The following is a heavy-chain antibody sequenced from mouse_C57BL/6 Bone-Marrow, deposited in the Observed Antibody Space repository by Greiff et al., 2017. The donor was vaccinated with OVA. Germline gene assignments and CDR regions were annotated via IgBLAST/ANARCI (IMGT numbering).Heavy chain of an antibody. CDR3: TRGYSNYYAMDD. V-gene: IGHV1-15*01. CDR1: GYTFTDYE. Sequence: VQGVESGAELVRPGASVTLSCKASGYTFTDYEMHWVKQTPVHGLEWIGAIDPETGGTAYNQKFKGKAILAADKSSSTAYMELRSLTTEDSSVYYCTRGYSNYYAMDDWGQGTSVTVSS. CDR2: IDPETGGT. J-gene: IGHJ4*01. D-gene: IGHD2-5*01.